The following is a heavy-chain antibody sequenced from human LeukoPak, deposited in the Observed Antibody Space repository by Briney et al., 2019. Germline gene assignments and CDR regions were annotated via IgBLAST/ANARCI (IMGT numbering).Heavy chain of an antibody. CDR3: AKGLGPDGLYHYYGMDV. J-gene: IGHJ6*02. V-gene: IGHV3-9*01. CDR2: ISWNSGSI. D-gene: IGHD4-17*01. Sequence: QPGRSLRLSCAASGFTFDDYAMHWVRQAPGKGLEWVSGISWNSGSIGYADSVKGRFTISRDNAKNSLYLQINSLRAEDTALYYCAKGLGPDGLYHYYGMDVWGQGTTVTVSS. CDR1: GFTFDDYA.